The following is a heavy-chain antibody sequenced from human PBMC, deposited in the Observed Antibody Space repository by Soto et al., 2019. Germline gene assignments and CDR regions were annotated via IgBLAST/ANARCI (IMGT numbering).Heavy chain of an antibody. CDR1: GFTFSSYA. D-gene: IGHD5-18*01. Sequence: GSLRLSCAASGFTFSSYAMSWVRQAPGKGLEWVSAISGSGGSTYYADSVKGRFTISRDDSKNTLYLQMNSLRAEDTAVYYCAKDSDTAMVTNYYYGMDVWGQGTTVTVSS. V-gene: IGHV3-23*01. CDR2: ISGSGGST. J-gene: IGHJ6*02. CDR3: AKDSDTAMVTNYYYGMDV.